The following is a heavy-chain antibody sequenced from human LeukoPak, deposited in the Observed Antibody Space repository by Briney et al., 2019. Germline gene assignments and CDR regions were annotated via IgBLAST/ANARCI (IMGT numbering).Heavy chain of an antibody. J-gene: IGHJ6*04. D-gene: IGHD1-1*01. Sequence: GGSLRLSCAASGFTFSSYAMHWVRKAPGKGLEGVAVISYDGSNKYYADSVKGRFTISRDNSKNTLYLQMNSLRAEDTAVYYCARCQFDWNAIYYYGMDVWGKGTTVTVSS. CDR3: ARCQFDWNAIYYYGMDV. CDR2: ISYDGSNK. CDR1: GFTFSSYA. V-gene: IGHV3-30*04.